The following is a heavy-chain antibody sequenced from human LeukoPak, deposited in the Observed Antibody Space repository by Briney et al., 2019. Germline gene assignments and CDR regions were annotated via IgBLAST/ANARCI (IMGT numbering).Heavy chain of an antibody. CDR1: GGSISSGGYY. J-gene: IGHJ4*02. D-gene: IGHD2-15*01. V-gene: IGHV4-39*07. CDR2: IYYGGST. Sequence: SETLSLTCTVSGGSISSGGYYWGWIRQPPGKGLEWIGSIYYGGSTYSNPSSNPSLKSRVTISLHTSNNQFSLRLSSVTAADTAVYYCESGPRRWSFDYWGQGTLVTVSS. CDR3: ESGPRRWSFDY.